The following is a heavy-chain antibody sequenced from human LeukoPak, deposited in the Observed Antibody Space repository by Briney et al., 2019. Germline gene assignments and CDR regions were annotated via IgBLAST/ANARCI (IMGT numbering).Heavy chain of an antibody. CDR2: MNPNSGNT. J-gene: IGHJ6*03. CDR1: GYTFTSYD. CDR3: ARVLFGEFYYYYYMDV. Sequence: ASVKVSCKASGYTFTSYDINWVRQATGQGLEWMGWMNPNSGNTGYAQKFQGRVTMTRNTSISTAYMELSSLRSEDTAVYYCARVLFGEFYYYYYMDVWGKGTTVTVSS. V-gene: IGHV1-8*01. D-gene: IGHD3-10*02.